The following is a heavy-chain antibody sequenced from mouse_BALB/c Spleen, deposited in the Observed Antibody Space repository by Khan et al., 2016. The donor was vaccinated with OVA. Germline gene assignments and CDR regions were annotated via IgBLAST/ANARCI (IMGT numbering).Heavy chain of an antibody. J-gene: IGHJ3*01. CDR1: GFTFSDYG. V-gene: IGHV5-15*02. D-gene: IGHD1-2*01. CDR3: ERGGGTAPFAY. CDR2: ISDLAYTF. Sequence: EVELVESGGGLVQPGGSRKLSCAASGFTFSDYGMAWVRQAPGKGPEWVAFISDLAYTFYYADTVTGRFTLSRENAKNTLYLEMSSLWSGDTAMYYGERGGGTAPFAYGGQGTLVTVSA.